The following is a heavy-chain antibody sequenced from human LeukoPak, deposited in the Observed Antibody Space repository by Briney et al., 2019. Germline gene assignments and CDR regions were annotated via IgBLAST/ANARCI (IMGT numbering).Heavy chain of an antibody. D-gene: IGHD3-3*01. J-gene: IGHJ6*03. CDR1: GGSISSYY. V-gene: IGHV4-59*01. CDR3: ARDGSERGDFWSGYRRFGYYYYYMDV. Sequence: PSETLSLTCTVSGGSISSYYWSWIRQPPGKGLEWIGYIYYSGSTNYNPSLKSRVTISVDTSKNQFSLKLSSVTAADTAVYYCARDGSERGDFWSGYRRFGYYYYYMDVWGKGTTVTVSS. CDR2: IYYSGST.